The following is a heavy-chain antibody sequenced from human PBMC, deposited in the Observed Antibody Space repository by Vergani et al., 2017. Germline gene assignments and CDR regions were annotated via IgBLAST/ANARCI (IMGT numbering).Heavy chain of an antibody. Sequence: QVQLVQSGAEVKKPGASVKVSCKVSGYTLTELSMHWVRQAPGKGLEWMGIINPSGGSTSYAQKFQGRVTMTRDTSTSTVYMELSSLRSEDTAVYYCARDSGSSSRGAGMDVWGQGP. J-gene: IGHJ6*02. CDR3: ARDSGSSSRGAGMDV. V-gene: IGHV1-46*01. CDR1: GYTLTELS. D-gene: IGHD6-6*01. CDR2: INPSGGST.